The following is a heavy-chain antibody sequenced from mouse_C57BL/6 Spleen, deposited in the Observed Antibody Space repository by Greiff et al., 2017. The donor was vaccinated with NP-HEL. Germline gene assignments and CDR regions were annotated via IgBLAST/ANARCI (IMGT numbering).Heavy chain of an antibody. CDR1: GYTFTSYW. CDR2: IDPSDSYT. J-gene: IGHJ3*01. Sequence: QVQLQQPGAELVRPGTSVKLSCKASGYTFTSYWMHWVKQRPGQGLEWIGVIDPSDSYTNYNQKFKGKATLTVDTSSRTAYMQLSSLTSEDSAVYDCAPIYYGNYKRFAYWGQGTLVTVSA. D-gene: IGHD2-1*01. V-gene: IGHV1-59*01. CDR3: APIYYGNYKRFAY.